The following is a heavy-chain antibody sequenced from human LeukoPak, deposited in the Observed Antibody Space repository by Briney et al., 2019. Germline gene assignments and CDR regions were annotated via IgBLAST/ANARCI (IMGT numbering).Heavy chain of an antibody. CDR2: INHSGST. CDR3: ARHVGPVMYYFDY. Sequence: SETLSLTCAVYGGSFSGYYWTWIRQPPGKGLEWIGEINHSGSTNYNPSLKSRVTISVDTSKNQFSLKLSSVTAADTAVYYCARHVGPVMYYFDYWGQGTLVTVSS. J-gene: IGHJ4*02. CDR1: GGSFSGYY. D-gene: IGHD2-21*01. V-gene: IGHV4-34*01.